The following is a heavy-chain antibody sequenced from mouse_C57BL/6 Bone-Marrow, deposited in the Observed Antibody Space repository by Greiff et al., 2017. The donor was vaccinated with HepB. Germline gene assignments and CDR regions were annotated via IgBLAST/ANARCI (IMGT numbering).Heavy chain of an antibody. V-gene: IGHV6-3*01. Sequence: EVKLMESGGGLVQPGGSMKLSCVASGFTFSNYWMNWVRQSPEKGLEWVAQIRLKSDNYATHYAESVKGRFTISRDDSKSSVYLQMNNLRAEDTGIYYCTRDMVTTTLAWFAYWGQGTLVTVSA. CDR2: IRLKSDNYAT. D-gene: IGHD2-1*01. J-gene: IGHJ3*01. CDR3: TRDMVTTTLAWFAY. CDR1: GFTFSNYW.